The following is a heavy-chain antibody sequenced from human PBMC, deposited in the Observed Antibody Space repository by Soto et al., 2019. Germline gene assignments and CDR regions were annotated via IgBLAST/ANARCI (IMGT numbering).Heavy chain of an antibody. V-gene: IGHV2-5*02. CDR3: AHLCWAASGTRYYFGY. CDR1: GFSFTTDGMG. CDR2: FYWDDDK. D-gene: IGHD6-13*01. J-gene: IGHJ4*02. Sequence: QITLKESGPTLVKPTQTLTLTCTFSGFSFTTDGMGVGWIRQPPGKALEWLALFYWDDDKRYSPSLKSRITITKDASRNQMVLTLTNMDPADTATYFCAHLCWAASGTRYYFGYWGQGTLVTVSS.